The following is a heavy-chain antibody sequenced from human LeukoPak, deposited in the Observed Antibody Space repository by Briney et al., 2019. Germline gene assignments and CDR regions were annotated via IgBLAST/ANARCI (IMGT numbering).Heavy chain of an antibody. D-gene: IGHD6-19*01. CDR1: SGSITSGGYY. Sequence: PSETLSLTCTVSSGSITSGGYYWSWIRQPPGKGLEWIGYIYDSGSTYYNPSLRSRATMSADTSKNQFSLKLSSVTAADTAVYYCARGEVAGTGDYWARESWSPSP. CDR3: ARGEVAGTGDY. J-gene: IGHJ4*02. V-gene: IGHV4-30-4*01. CDR2: IYDSGST.